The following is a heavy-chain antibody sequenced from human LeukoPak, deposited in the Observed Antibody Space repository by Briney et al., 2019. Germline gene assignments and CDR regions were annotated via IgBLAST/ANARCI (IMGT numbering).Heavy chain of an antibody. Sequence: GGSPRLSCAASGFTFSSYSMNWVRQAPGKGLEWVSYISSSSSTIYYADSVKGRFTISRDNAKNSLYLQMNSLRAEDTAVYYCARDRATDYYDSSGYSDYWGQGTLVTVSS. V-gene: IGHV3-48*01. D-gene: IGHD3-22*01. CDR1: GFTFSSYS. CDR2: ISSSSSTI. CDR3: ARDRATDYYDSSGYSDY. J-gene: IGHJ4*02.